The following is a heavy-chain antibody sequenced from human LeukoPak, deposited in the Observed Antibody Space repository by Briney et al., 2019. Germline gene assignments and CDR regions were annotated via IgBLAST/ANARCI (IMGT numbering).Heavy chain of an antibody. CDR3: ARRGGSSSRRSPIDY. D-gene: IGHD6-6*01. CDR2: IKLDGSQR. V-gene: IGHV3-7*01. CDR1: GFTFSDYW. J-gene: IGHJ4*02. Sequence: GGSLRLSCTASGFTFSDYWMTWVRQAPGKGPEWVANIKLDGSQRYYVDSVRGRFTISRDNAKNSLFLQMNGLRAEDTAVYYCARRGGSSSRRSPIDYWGQGTLVTVSS.